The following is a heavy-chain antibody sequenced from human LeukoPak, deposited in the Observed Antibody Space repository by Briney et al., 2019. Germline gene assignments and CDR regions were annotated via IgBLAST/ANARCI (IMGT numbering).Heavy chain of an antibody. J-gene: IGHJ4*02. Sequence: SETLSLTCTVSGGSISSSSYYWGWIRQPPGKGLEWIANIYYSGSTYYNPSLKSRVIISVDTSKNQFSLKLSSVTAADTAVYYCARDLIVPDAMTGSGSYSTDYWGQGTLATVSS. CDR2: IYYSGST. CDR3: ARDLIVPDAMTGSGSYSTDY. CDR1: GGSISSSSYY. V-gene: IGHV4-39*07. D-gene: IGHD3-10*01.